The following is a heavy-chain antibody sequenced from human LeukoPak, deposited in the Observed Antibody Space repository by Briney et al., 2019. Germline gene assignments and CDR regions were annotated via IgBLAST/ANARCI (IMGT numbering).Heavy chain of an antibody. D-gene: IGHD6-13*01. CDR3: ARSLAIDAFDI. J-gene: IGHJ3*02. V-gene: IGHV4-61*02. Sequence: SETLSFTCTVSGGSISSGSYYWSWIRQPAGKGLEWIGRIYTSGSTNYNPSLKSRVTISVDTSKNQFSLKLSSVTAADTAVYYCARSLAIDAFDIWGQGTMVTVSS. CDR1: GGSISSGSYY. CDR2: IYTSGST.